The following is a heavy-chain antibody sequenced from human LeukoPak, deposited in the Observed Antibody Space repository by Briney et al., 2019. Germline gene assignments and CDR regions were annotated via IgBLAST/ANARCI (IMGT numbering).Heavy chain of an antibody. Sequence: GGSLRLSCAASGFTFSSYSMNWVRQAPGKGLEWVSSISSSSSYIYYADSVKGRFTISRDNAKNSLYLQVNSLRAEDTAVYYCARDGIAAAVDYWGQGTLVTVSS. D-gene: IGHD6-13*01. J-gene: IGHJ4*02. CDR1: GFTFSSYS. CDR2: ISSSSSYI. V-gene: IGHV3-21*01. CDR3: ARDGIAAAVDY.